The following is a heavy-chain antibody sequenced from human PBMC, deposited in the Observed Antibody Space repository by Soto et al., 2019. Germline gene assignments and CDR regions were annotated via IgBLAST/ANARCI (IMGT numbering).Heavy chain of an antibody. D-gene: IGHD3-10*01. V-gene: IGHV4-59*01. CDR3: ARDAASYRSGSWFDP. J-gene: IGHJ5*02. CDR1: GGSISSYY. Sequence: PSETLSLTCTVSGGSISSYYWSWIRQPPGKGLEWIGHIYYSGSTNCNPSLKSRVTISVDTSKNQFSLKLSSVTAADTAVYYCARDAASYRSGSWFDPWGQGTLVTVSS. CDR2: IYYSGST.